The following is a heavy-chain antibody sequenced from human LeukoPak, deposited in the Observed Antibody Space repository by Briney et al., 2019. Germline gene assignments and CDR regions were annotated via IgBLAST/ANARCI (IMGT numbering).Heavy chain of an antibody. CDR2: IGSSGSPT. CDR3: ARRPYSDTSGRLSDV. D-gene: IGHD3-22*01. Sequence: GGSLRPSCAASGFAFSSYNMNWVRQAPGKGLEWISYIGSSGSPTHYAGSVGGRFTISRDNAKNSLYLQMNSLRDEDTAVYFCARRPYSDTSGRLSDVWGQGTTVTVSS. J-gene: IGHJ6*02. CDR1: GFAFSSYN. V-gene: IGHV3-48*02.